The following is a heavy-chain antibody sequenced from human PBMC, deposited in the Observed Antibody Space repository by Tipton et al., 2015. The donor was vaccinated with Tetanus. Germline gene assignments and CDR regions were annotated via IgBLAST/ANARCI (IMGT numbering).Heavy chain of an antibody. CDR3: ARDNRVPLRFGELLEFYYYFGMDV. V-gene: IGHV4-39*07. CDR2: IHYTGST. CDR1: GGSIIVRNFY. J-gene: IGHJ6*02. Sequence: TLSLTCRVSGGSIIVRNFYWGWIRQPPGKGLEGIGGIHYTGSTYLNPSLKSRVPISVDTSKNQFSLKLSSVTAADTAVYYCARDNRVPLRFGELLEFYYYFGMDVWGQGTTVTVSS. D-gene: IGHD3-10*01.